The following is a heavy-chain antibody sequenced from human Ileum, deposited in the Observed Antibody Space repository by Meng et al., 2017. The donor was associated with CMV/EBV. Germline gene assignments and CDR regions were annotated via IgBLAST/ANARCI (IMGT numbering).Heavy chain of an antibody. D-gene: IGHD3-10*01. CDR2: IYYNGNA. Sequence: QEHLKESGPGLVNPSQTLSPTCSVSCDSIDSGYYSWNWVRQPPGKGLEWIGYIYYNGNAYYNPSLKSQVTISVDTSKNQFSLRLKSVTAADSAVYFCARGGIFRGLDYWGQGTLVTVSS. CDR1: CDSIDSGYYS. J-gene: IGHJ4*02. V-gene: IGHV4-30-4*08. CDR3: ARGGIFRGLDY.